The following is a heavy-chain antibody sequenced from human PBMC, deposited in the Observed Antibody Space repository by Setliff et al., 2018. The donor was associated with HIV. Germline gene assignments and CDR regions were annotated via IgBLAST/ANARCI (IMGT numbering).Heavy chain of an antibody. CDR2: IYHSGST. Sequence: SETLSLTCAVYGGSTDSGSYYWAWIRQPPGKGLEWIGSIYHSGSTNYNPSLKSRVTISVDTSKNQFSLKLSSVTAADTAVYYCASYDILTGPLGYWGQGTLVTVSS. CDR1: GGSTDSGSYY. J-gene: IGHJ4*02. D-gene: IGHD3-9*01. V-gene: IGHV4-39*07. CDR3: ASYDILTGPLGY.